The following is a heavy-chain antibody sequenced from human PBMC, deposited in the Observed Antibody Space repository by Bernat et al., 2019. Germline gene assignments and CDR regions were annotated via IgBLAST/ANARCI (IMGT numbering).Heavy chain of an antibody. V-gene: IGHV1-18*01. D-gene: IGHD3-10*01. J-gene: IGHJ3*02. CDR1: GYTFTSYD. CDR2: ISAYNGNT. Sequence: QVQLVQSGAEVKKPGASVKVSCKASGYTFTSYDIRWVRQAPGQGLEWMGWISAYNGNTNYAQKLQGRVTMTTDTSTSTAYMELRSLRSDDTAVYYCARHWYGAGSWYDGFDIWGQGTMVTVSS. CDR3: ARHWYGAGSWYDGFDI.